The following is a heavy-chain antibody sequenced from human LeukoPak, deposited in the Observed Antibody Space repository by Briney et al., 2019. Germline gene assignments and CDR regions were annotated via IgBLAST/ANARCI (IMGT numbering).Heavy chain of an antibody. CDR3: ARGTFGVITVHDAFDI. V-gene: IGHV3-23*01. J-gene: IGHJ3*02. Sequence: GGSLRLSCAASGFTFSSYAMSWVRQAPGKGLEWVSAISGSGGSTYYADSVKGRFTISRDNAKNSLYLQMNSLRAEDTAVYYCARGTFGVITVHDAFDIWGQGTMVTVSS. CDR1: GFTFSSYA. D-gene: IGHD3-3*02. CDR2: ISGSGGST.